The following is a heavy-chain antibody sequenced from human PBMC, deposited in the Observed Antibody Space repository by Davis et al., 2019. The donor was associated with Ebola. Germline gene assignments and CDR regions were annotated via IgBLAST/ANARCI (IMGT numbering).Heavy chain of an antibody. J-gene: IGHJ4*02. D-gene: IGHD3-3*01. Sequence: GESLKISCAASGFTFSSYAMSWLRLAPGKGLEWVSLMTGSGYITYYADSVKGRFTISRDNAKNSLYLQMNSLRAEDTAVYYCARAGRTTIFGVVPWAYFDYWGQGTLVTVSS. V-gene: IGHV3-23*01. CDR2: MTGSGYIT. CDR3: ARAGRTTIFGVVPWAYFDY. CDR1: GFTFSSYA.